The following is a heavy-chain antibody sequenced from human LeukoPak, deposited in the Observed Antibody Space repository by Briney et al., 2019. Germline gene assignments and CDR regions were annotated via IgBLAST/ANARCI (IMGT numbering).Heavy chain of an antibody. CDR2: ISGSGGST. Sequence: GGSLRLPCAASGFTFSSYAMSWVRQAPGKGLEWVSAISGSGGSTYYADSVKGRFTISRDNSKNTLYLQMNSLRAEDTAVYYCANTRSGDYSFDYWGQGTLVTVSS. J-gene: IGHJ4*02. CDR3: ANTRSGDYSFDY. CDR1: GFTFSSYA. D-gene: IGHD4-17*01. V-gene: IGHV3-23*01.